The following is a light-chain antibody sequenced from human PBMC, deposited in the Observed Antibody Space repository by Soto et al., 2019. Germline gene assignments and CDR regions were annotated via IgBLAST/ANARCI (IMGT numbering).Light chain of an antibody. Sequence: EIVLTQSPDTLSFSPGYVATLSCRASQSVSSGYLAWYQQKPGQAPRLLIYGASRRATGIPDRFSGSGSGTDFTLSISRLEPEDFAVYWCQHYGNSPTFGQGTKVDIK. CDR2: GAS. V-gene: IGKV3-20*01. J-gene: IGKJ1*01. CDR1: QSVSSGY. CDR3: QHYGNSPT.